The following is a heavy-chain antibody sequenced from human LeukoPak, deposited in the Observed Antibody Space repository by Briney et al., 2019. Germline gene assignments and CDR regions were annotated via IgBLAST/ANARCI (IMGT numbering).Heavy chain of an antibody. D-gene: IGHD3-3*01. Sequence: SETLSLTCTFSVGSISSYYWSWIRQPAGKGLEWIGRIYTSGSTNYNPSLKSRGAMSVDTSKNQFSLKLSSVTAADTAVYYCASEYYDFWSGYLDYWGQGTLVTVSS. V-gene: IGHV4-4*07. CDR3: ASEYYDFWSGYLDY. CDR1: VGSISSYY. J-gene: IGHJ4*02. CDR2: IYTSGST.